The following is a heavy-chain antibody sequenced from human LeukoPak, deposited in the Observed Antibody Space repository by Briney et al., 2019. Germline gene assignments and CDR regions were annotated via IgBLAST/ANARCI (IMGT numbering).Heavy chain of an antibody. Sequence: GGSLRLSCAASGFTFDNAWMTWVRQAPGKGLEWVGRIKSKTSGETTDYAAPVKGRFTISRDDSKNTLYLQMDSLKTEDTAVYYCTTDRRFGEYYFDYWGQGTLVTVSS. J-gene: IGHJ4*02. CDR2: IKSKTSGETT. V-gene: IGHV3-15*01. CDR3: TTDRRFGEYYFDY. D-gene: IGHD3-10*01. CDR1: GFTFDNAW.